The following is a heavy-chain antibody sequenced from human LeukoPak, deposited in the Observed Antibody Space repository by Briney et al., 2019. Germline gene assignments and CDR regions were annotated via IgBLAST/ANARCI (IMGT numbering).Heavy chain of an antibody. J-gene: IGHJ3*02. V-gene: IGHV1-2*02. CDR3: ARDREWHFWSSNDAFDI. CDR2: INPNSGGT. D-gene: IGHD3-3*02. Sequence: GASVKVSCKASGYTFTGYYMHWVRQAPGQGLEWMGWINPNSGGTNYAQKFQGRVTMTRDTSISTAYMELSRLRSDDTAVYYCARDREWHFWSSNDAFDIWGQGTMVTVSS. CDR1: GYTFTGYY.